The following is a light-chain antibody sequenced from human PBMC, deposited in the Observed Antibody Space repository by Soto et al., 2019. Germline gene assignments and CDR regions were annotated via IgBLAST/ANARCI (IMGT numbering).Light chain of an antibody. V-gene: IGLV3-21*04. CDR3: QVWDSSSDHLP. CDR2: YDS. CDR1: NIGSKS. Sequence: SYELTQPPSVSVAPGKTGRITCGGNNIGSKSVHWYQQKPGQAPVLVIYYDSDRPSGIPERFSGSNSGNTATLTISRVEAGDEADYYCQVWDSSSDHLPFGGGTKLTVL. J-gene: IGLJ2*01.